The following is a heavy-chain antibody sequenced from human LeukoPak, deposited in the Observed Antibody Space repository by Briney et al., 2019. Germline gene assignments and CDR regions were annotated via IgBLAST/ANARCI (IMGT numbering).Heavy chain of an antibody. CDR1: GGSISSGDYY. Sequence: SETLSLTCTVSGGSISSGDYYWGWIRQPPGKGLEWIGYIYYSGSTYYNPSLKSRVTISVDTSKNQFSLKLSSVTAADTAVYYCARWGHSTLDYYFDYWGQGTLVTVSS. CDR2: IYYSGST. CDR3: ARWGHSTLDYYFDY. V-gene: IGHV4-30-4*08. D-gene: IGHD3/OR15-3a*01. J-gene: IGHJ4*02.